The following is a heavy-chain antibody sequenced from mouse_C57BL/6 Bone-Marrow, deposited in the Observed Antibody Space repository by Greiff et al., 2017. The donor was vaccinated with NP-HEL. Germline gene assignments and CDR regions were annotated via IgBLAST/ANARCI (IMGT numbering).Heavy chain of an antibody. D-gene: IGHD1-1*01. CDR3: TTCLYYYD. Sequence: VQLQQSGAELVRPGASVKLSCTASGFNIKDDYMHWVKQRPEQGLEWIGWIDPENGDTEYASKFQGKATITADTSSNTAYLQLSSLTSEDTAVYYCTTCLYYYDWGQGTLVTVSA. CDR2: IDPENGDT. V-gene: IGHV14-4*01. CDR1: GFNIKDDY. J-gene: IGHJ3*01.